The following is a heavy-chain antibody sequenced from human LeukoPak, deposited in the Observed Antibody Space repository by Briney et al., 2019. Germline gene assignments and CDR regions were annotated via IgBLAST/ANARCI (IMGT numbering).Heavy chain of an antibody. CDR1: GFTSSSYA. CDR3: ARATILYGAFEAFDL. CDR2: ISYDGSNK. D-gene: IGHD4-17*01. Sequence: GGSLRLSCAASGFTSSSYAMHWVRQAPAKGREWVAGISYDGSNKYYADSVKGRFSISRDTSKNTLYLQMNSLRAEDTAVYYCARATILYGAFEAFDLWGQGTMVTVSS. J-gene: IGHJ3*01. V-gene: IGHV3-30-3*01.